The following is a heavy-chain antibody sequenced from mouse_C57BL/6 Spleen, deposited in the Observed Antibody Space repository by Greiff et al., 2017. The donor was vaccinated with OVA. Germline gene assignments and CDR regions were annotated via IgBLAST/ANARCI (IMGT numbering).Heavy chain of an antibody. CDR2: IYPGSGST. V-gene: IGHV1-55*01. D-gene: IGHD1-1*01. CDR1: GYTFTSYW. Sequence: QVQLQQPGAELVKPGASVKMSCKASGYTFTSYWITWVKQRPRQGLEWIGDIYPGSGSTNYNEKFKSKATLTVDTSSSTAYMQLSSLTSEDSAVYYCARWYGSRKNPYFDYWGQGTTLTVSS. CDR3: ARWYGSRKNPYFDY. J-gene: IGHJ2*01.